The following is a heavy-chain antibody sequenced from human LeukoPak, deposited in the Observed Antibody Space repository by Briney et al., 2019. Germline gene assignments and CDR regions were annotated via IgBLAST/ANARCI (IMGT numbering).Heavy chain of an antibody. V-gene: IGHV4-59*08. CDR2: IYYSGST. CDR1: GGSISSYY. D-gene: IGHD3-22*01. CDR3: ARHEDYYDSSGYYSVGAFDI. Sequence: SETLSLTCTVSGGSISSYYWSWIRQPPGKGLEWIGYIYYSGSTNYNPSLKSRVTISVDTSKNQFSLELSSVTAADTAVYYCARHEDYYDSSGYYSVGAFDIWGQGTMVTVSS. J-gene: IGHJ3*02.